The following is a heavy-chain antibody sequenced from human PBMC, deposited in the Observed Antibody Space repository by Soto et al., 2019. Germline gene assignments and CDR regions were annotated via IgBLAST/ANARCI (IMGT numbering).Heavy chain of an antibody. Sequence: QVQLVQSGAEVKKPGASVKVSCKASGYTFTSYAMHWVRQAPGQRLEWMGWINAGNGNTKYSQKFQGRVTITRDTSASTAYMELISLRSEDTAVYYCARVGHLGDAAFDIWGQGTMVTVSS. J-gene: IGHJ3*02. CDR2: INAGNGNT. D-gene: IGHD3-10*01. CDR1: GYTFTSYA. CDR3: ARVGHLGDAAFDI. V-gene: IGHV1-3*01.